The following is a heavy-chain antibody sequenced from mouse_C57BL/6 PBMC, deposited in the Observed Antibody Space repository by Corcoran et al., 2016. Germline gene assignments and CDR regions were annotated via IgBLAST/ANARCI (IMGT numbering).Heavy chain of an antibody. CDR3: ARITTVVVWYFDV. J-gene: IGHJ1*03. CDR1: GYTFTDYY. CDR2: INPNNGGT. D-gene: IGHD1-1*01. V-gene: IGHV1-26*01. Sequence: EVQLQQSGPELVKPGASVKISCKASGYTFTDYYMNWVKQSHGKSLEWIGDINPNNGGTSYNQKFKGKATLTVDKSSSTAYMELRSLTSEDSAVYYCARITTVVVWYFDVWGTGTTVTVSS.